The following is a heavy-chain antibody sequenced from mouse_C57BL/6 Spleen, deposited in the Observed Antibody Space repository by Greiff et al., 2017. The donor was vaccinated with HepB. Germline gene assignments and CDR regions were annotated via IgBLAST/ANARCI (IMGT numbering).Heavy chain of an antibody. CDR2: IDPSDSYT. J-gene: IGHJ4*01. Sequence: QVQLQQPGAELVMPGASVKLSCKASGYTFTSYWMHWVKQRPGQGLEWIGEIDPSDSYTNYNQKFKGKSTLTVDKSSSTSYMQLSSLTSEDAAVYYCARSYYGKYGDAMDYWGQGTSVTVSS. CDR1: GYTFTSYW. V-gene: IGHV1-69*01. D-gene: IGHD2-1*01. CDR3: ARSYYGKYGDAMDY.